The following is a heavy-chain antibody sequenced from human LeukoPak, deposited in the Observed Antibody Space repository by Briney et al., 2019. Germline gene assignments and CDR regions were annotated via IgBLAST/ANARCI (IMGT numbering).Heavy chain of an antibody. J-gene: IGHJ4*02. D-gene: IGHD3-10*01. V-gene: IGHV3-23*01. CDR1: GFTFRDYA. CDR3: AKVLSKIYIYGPFDY. Sequence: GGSLRLSCAASGFTFRDYAMIWARQAPGKGPEWVSTFSAGGNRTYYADSVKGRFIITRDNSKNTLYPQMNSLRAEDTAVYYCAKVLSKIYIYGPFDYWGQGSLVTVSS. CDR2: FSAGGNRT.